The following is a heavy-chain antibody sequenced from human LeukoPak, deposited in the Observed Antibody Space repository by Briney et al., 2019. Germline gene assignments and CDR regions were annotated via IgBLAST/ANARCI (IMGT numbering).Heavy chain of an antibody. CDR2: IYYNTNT. V-gene: IGHV4-39*01. CDR1: GFTFSDFW. J-gene: IGHJ6*03. Sequence: KTGGSLRLSCAGSGFTFSDFWMTWVRQPPGKGLEWIGSIYYNTNTYYNPSLKSRVTISVDTSKNQFSLNLTSVTAADTAVYFCARHLNYYYYYYMDVWGKGTTVTVSS. CDR3: ARHLNYYYYYYMDV.